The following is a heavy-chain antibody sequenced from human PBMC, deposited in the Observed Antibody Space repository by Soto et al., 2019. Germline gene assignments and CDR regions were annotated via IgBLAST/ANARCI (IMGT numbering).Heavy chain of an antibody. CDR2: ISGGGGTT. CDR1: GFSFSSYG. CDR3: AKRSPVSTYYFDY. Sequence: EVLLLESGGDLVQPGGSLRLSCAASGFSFSSYGMSWVRQAPGKGLEWVSSISGGGGTTYYADSVKGRFTISRDNSKNPLYLQMTSRKVEDTAVYYCAKRSPVSTYYFDYWGQGTLVTVSS. J-gene: IGHJ4*02. V-gene: IGHV3-23*01.